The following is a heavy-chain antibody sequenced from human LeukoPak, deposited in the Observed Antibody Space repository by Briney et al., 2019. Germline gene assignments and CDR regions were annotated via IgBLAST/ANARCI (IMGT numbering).Heavy chain of an antibody. CDR3: AKGDYDFWSGYYTDY. CDR1: GFTFSSYA. J-gene: IGHJ4*02. CDR2: ISGSGGST. D-gene: IGHD3-3*01. Sequence: GGSLRLSCAASGFTFSSYAMSWVRQAPGKGLEWVSAISGSGGSTYYADSVKGRFTISRDNSKNTLYLQMNSLRAEDTAVYYCAKGDYDFWSGYYTDYWGQGTLVTVSS. V-gene: IGHV3-23*01.